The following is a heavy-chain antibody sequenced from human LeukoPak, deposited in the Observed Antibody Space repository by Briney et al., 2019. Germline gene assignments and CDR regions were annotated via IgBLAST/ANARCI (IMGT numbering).Heavy chain of an antibody. V-gene: IGHV3-23*01. D-gene: IGHD4-17*01. CDR2: ISSRGGTT. CDR3: AREPLSVYTVNDAFDI. J-gene: IGHJ3*02. CDR1: GFTFSSYA. Sequence: PGGSLRLSCAASGFTFSSYAMSWVRQAPGKGLEWVSAISSRGGTTYYADSVKGRFTISRDNAKDSLYLQMNSLRVEDTAVYYCAREPLSVYTVNDAFDIWGQGTMVTVSS.